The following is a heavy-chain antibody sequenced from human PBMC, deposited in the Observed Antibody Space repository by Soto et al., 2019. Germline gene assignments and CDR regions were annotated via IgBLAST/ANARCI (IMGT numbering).Heavy chain of an antibody. J-gene: IGHJ1*01. Sequence: SETLSLTCAVYGGSFSGYCWSWIRQTPGERLEWVGDICHGGGANYNPSLKSRVSFSMDPSKNQFSLKLNSVMAADTAVYYCAGYSNSWSNHVKHWGRGSLVTVSS. D-gene: IGHD6-13*01. CDR1: GGSFSGYC. CDR3: AGYSNSWSNHVKH. CDR2: ICHGGGA. V-gene: IGHV4-34*01.